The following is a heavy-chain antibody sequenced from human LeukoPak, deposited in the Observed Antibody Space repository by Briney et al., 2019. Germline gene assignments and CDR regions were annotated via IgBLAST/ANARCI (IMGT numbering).Heavy chain of an antibody. V-gene: IGHV3-74*01. CDR1: GFTFSGYW. CDR2: INTDGSTT. Sequence: GGSLRLSCAASGFTFSGYWMHWVRQAPGEGLVWVSRINTDGSTTNYADSVKGRFTISRDNAKNTLYLQMNSLRDEDTAVYYCARRGPWRGTYYYDSSPPSGYFQHWGQGTLVTVSS. D-gene: IGHD3-22*01. J-gene: IGHJ1*01. CDR3: ARRGPWRGTYYYDSSPPSGYFQH.